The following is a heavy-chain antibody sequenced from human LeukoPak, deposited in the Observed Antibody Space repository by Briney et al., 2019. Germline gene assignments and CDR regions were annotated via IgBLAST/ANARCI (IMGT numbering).Heavy chain of an antibody. J-gene: IGHJ4*02. CDR2: ISAYSGHT. CDR3: ARGYVVVPLDF. V-gene: IGHV1-18*01. CDR1: GYNVFSYG. D-gene: IGHD3-9*01. Sequence: ASVKVSCKASGYNVFSYGFSWVRQAPGQGLEWMGWISAYSGHTNYAQNFQSRVTMTTDTSTRTAYMELRSLRSDDTAVYYCARGYVVVPLDFWGQGTLVTVSS.